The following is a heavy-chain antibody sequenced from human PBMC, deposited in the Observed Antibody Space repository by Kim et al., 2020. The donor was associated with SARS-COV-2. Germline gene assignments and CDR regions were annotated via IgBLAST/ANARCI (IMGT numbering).Heavy chain of an antibody. J-gene: IGHJ5*02. CDR3: ATAPCIAVAGWFDP. Sequence: ASVKVSCKVSGYTLTELSMHWVRQAPGKGLEWMGGFDPEDGETIYAQKFQGRVTMTEDTSTDTAYMELSSLRSEDTAVYYCATAPCIAVAGWFDPWGQGTLVTVSS. CDR2: FDPEDGET. D-gene: IGHD6-19*01. CDR1: GYTLTELS. V-gene: IGHV1-24*01.